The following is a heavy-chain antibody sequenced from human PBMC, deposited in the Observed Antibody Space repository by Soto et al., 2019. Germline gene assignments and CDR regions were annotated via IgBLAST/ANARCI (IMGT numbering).Heavy chain of an antibody. Sequence: QVQLVESGGGEVQPGTSLGLSCAASGFTFSRSPMHWVRQAPGKGLDWVGLISADGSSQHYADSVRGRFIISRDNFRNTMSLQMDRLKPEDTAVYYCARPVVAGTPDYWGQGALVSVSS. J-gene: IGHJ4*02. V-gene: IGHV3-30-3*01. CDR3: ARPVVAGTPDY. D-gene: IGHD2-15*01. CDR2: ISADGSSQ. CDR1: GFTFSRSP.